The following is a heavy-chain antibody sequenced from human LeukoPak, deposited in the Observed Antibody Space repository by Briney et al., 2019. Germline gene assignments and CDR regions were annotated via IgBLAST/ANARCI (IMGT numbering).Heavy chain of an antibody. CDR2: INHSGGT. D-gene: IGHD6-13*01. V-gene: IGHV4-34*01. CDR3: ARFSAAGTGDY. Sequence: SETLSLTCAVYGGSFSGYYWSWIRQPPGKGLEWIGEINHSGGTNYNPSLKSRVTISVDTSKNQFSLKLSSVTAADTAVYYCARFSAAGTGDYWGQGTLVTVSS. J-gene: IGHJ4*02. CDR1: GGSFSGYY.